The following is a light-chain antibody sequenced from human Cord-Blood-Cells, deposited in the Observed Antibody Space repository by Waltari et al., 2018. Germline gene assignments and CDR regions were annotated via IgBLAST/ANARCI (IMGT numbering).Light chain of an antibody. CDR3: RQRSNWPPLT. V-gene: IGKV3-11*01. Sequence: EIVLTQSPATLSLSPGERATLSCRASQSVSSNLAWYQQKPGQAPRLLIYDASNRATVVPAGLCSSWCAAEYTLTISSREPDDFAVDYCRQRSNWPPLTFGAGTKVEIK. J-gene: IGKJ3*01. CDR2: DAS. CDR1: QSVSSN.